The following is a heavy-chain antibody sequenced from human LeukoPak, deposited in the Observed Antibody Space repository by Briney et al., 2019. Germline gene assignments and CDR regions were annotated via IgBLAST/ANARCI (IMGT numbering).Heavy chain of an antibody. J-gene: IGHJ4*02. CDR3: VKRPAVAQTFDY. CDR2: IKSKTDGGTT. Sequence: GGSLRLSCAASGFTFSNAWMSWVRQAPGKGLEWVGRIKSKTDGGTTDYAAPVKGRFTISRDDSKNTLYLQMNSLKTEDTAVYYCVKRPAVAQTFDYWGQGTLVTVSS. V-gene: IGHV3-15*01. CDR1: GFTFSNAW. D-gene: IGHD2-2*01.